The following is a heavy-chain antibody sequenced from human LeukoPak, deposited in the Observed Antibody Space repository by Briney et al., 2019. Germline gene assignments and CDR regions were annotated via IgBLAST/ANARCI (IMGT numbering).Heavy chain of an antibody. J-gene: IGHJ4*02. Sequence: SETLSLTCTVSGGSISSYYWSWIRQPPGKGLEWIGYIYYSGGTNYNPSLKSRVTISVDTSKNQFSLKLSSVTAADTAVYYCARHVSGSYFGSFDYWGQGTLVTVSS. D-gene: IGHD1-26*01. V-gene: IGHV4-59*08. CDR3: ARHVSGSYFGSFDY. CDR2: IYYSGGT. CDR1: GGSISSYY.